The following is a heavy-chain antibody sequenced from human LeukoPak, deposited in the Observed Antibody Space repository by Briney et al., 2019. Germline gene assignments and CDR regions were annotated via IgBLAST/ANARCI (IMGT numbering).Heavy chain of an antibody. CDR2: IYYSGST. CDR1: GGSISSYY. J-gene: IGHJ4*02. CDR3: ARGPTTYSSSWYGGVSSPFDY. D-gene: IGHD6-13*01. V-gene: IGHV4-59*01. Sequence: SETLSLTCTVSGGSISSYYWSWIRQPPGKGLEWIGYIYYSGSTNYNPPLKSRVTISVDTSKNQFSLKLSSVTAADTAVYYCARGPTTYSSSWYGGVSSPFDYWGQGTLVTVSS.